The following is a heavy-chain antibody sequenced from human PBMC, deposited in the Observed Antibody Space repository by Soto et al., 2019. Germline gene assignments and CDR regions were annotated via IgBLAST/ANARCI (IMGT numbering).Heavy chain of an antibody. CDR3: AKDIVQSPFWYFDL. J-gene: IGHJ2*01. CDR1: GFTFDDYA. CDR2: ISWNSGSI. Sequence: EVQLVESGGGLVQPGRSLRLSCAASGFTFDDYAMHWVRQAPGKGLEWVSGISWNSGSIGYADSVKGRFTISRDNAKNSLYLQMNSLTAEDTALYYCAKDIVQSPFWYFDLWGRGTLVTVSS. V-gene: IGHV3-9*01. D-gene: IGHD3-16*02.